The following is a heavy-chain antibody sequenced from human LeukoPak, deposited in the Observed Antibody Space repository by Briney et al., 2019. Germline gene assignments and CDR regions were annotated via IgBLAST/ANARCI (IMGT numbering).Heavy chain of an antibody. Sequence: GGSLRLSCAASGFTFGDYGMSWVRQVPGKGLEWVSGINWIGGSTGYADSVKGRFTISRDNAKNSLYLQMNSLRGEDTALYHYAKNWGTFSWYFDLWGRGTLVTVSS. J-gene: IGHJ2*01. CDR2: INWIGGST. D-gene: IGHD7-27*01. CDR3: AKNWGTFSWYFDL. CDR1: GFTFGDYG. V-gene: IGHV3-20*01.